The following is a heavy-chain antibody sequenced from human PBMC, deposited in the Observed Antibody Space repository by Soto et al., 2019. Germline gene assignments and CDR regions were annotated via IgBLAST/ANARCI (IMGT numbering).Heavy chain of an antibody. D-gene: IGHD2-2*01. CDR3: ARGPRCINTACSNDYYHVGLDV. CDR2: INHSGRT. V-gene: IGHV4-34*01. J-gene: IGHJ6*02. CDR1: GGSFSGYY. Sequence: QVQLQQWGAGLLKPSETLSLTCAVNGGSFSGYYWSWIRQPPGRGLEWIGEINHSGRTNLNPSLKSRVNTAVDTSKNHFFLSLSSVTAADTTVYYCARGPRCINTACSNDYYHVGLDVWGQGTTVTVSS.